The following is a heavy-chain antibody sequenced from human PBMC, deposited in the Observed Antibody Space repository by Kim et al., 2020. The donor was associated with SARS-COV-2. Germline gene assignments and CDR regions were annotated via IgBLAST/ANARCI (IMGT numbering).Heavy chain of an antibody. CDR3: ARDQDGYSEFDY. CDR2: IIPIFGTA. J-gene: IGHJ4*02. Sequence: SVKVSCKASGGTFSSYAISWVRQAPGQGLEWMGGIIPIFGTANYAQKFQGRVTITADESTSTAYMELSSLRSEDTAVYYCARDQDGYSEFDYWGQGTLVTVSS. CDR1: GGTFSSYA. V-gene: IGHV1-69*13. D-gene: IGHD2-21*01.